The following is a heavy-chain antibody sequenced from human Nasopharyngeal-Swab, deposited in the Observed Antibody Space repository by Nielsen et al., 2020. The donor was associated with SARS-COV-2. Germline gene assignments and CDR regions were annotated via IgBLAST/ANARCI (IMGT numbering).Heavy chain of an antibody. CDR3: AALHSVSFRY. J-gene: IGHJ4*02. CDR2: VVVPNRNT. V-gene: IGHV1-58*01. Sequence: SVTVSCKASGFTFTSSALQWVQQARGQRLEWIGWVVVPNRNTNYAQKFQERVTITRDMSTSTANLELRSLSSEDTDVYYCAALHSVSFRYWGQGTLVSVSS. D-gene: IGHD5/OR15-5a*01. CDR1: GFTFTSSA.